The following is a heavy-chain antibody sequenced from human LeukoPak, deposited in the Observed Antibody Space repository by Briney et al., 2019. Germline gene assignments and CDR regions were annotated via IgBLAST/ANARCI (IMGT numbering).Heavy chain of an antibody. Sequence: VASVKVSCKASGYTFTGYYMHWVRQAPGQGLEWMGWINPNSGDTNYAQKFQGRVTMTRDTSISTAYMELSRLRSDDTAVYYCAREYYDSSAYNQEAIDYWGQGTLVTVS. CDR2: INPNSGDT. CDR3: AREYYDSSAYNQEAIDY. CDR1: GYTFTGYY. D-gene: IGHD3-22*01. J-gene: IGHJ4*02. V-gene: IGHV1-2*02.